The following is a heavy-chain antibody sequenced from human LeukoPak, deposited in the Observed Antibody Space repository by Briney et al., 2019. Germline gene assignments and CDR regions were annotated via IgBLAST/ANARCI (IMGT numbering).Heavy chain of an antibody. J-gene: IGHJ4*02. CDR3: AREVYCSSTSCYAGPSDY. CDR2: MNPNSGNT. D-gene: IGHD2-2*01. Sequence: ASVKVSCKASGYTFTSYDINWVRQATGQGLEWMGWMNPNSGNTGYAQKFQGRVTMTRNTSISTAYMELSSLRSEDTAVYYCAREVYCSSTSCYAGPSDYWGQGTLVTVSS. CDR1: GYTFTSYD. V-gene: IGHV1-8*01.